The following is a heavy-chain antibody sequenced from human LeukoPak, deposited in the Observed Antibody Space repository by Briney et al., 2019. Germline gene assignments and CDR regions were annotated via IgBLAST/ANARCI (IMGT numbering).Heavy chain of an antibody. CDR3: ARQRVNKWNNLWSFDY. D-gene: IGHD1/OR15-1a*01. J-gene: IGHJ4*02. CDR1: GGSISSYY. Sequence: PSETLSLTCTVSGGSISSYYWSWIRQPPGKGLEWIGYIYYTRSTNYNPSLKSRVTISLDTSKNQFSLKLSSMTAADTAVYYCARQRVNKWNNLWSFDYWGQGTLVTVSS. V-gene: IGHV4-59*08. CDR2: IYYTRST.